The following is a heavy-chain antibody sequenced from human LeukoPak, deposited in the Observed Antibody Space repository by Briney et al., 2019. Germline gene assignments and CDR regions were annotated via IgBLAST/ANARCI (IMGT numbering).Heavy chain of an antibody. CDR3: ARVSGSGTALYAFDI. CDR1: VYSIISGHY. V-gene: IGHV4-38-2*01. J-gene: IGHJ3*02. Sequence: PSETLSLTCAVSVYSIISGHYWGWIRQPPGKGLEWIGSMYHSGSTYFNPSLKSRVTISVDTSKNQFSLTLSSVTAADTAVYFCARVSGSGTALYAFDIWGQGTMVIVSS. D-gene: IGHD1-1*01. CDR2: MYHSGST.